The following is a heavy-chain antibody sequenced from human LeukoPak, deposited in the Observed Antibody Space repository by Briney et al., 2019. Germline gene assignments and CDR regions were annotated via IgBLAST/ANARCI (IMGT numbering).Heavy chain of an antibody. CDR1: GFIFRSYW. CDR2: IKQDGSEK. CDR3: ARDALGVVITNYYYYVDV. J-gene: IGHJ6*03. D-gene: IGHD2-21*01. Sequence: GGSLRLSCAAPGFIFRSYWMSWVRQAPGKGLEWVANIKQDGSEKYYVDSVKGRFTISRDNAKNSLYLQMNSLRAEDTAVYLCARDALGVVITNYYYYVDVWGKGTTVTVSS. V-gene: IGHV3-7*01.